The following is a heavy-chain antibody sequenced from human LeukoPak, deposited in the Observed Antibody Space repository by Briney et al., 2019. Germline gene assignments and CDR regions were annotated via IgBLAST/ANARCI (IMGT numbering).Heavy chain of an antibody. Sequence: GGSLRLSCAASGFTFDDYGTSWVRQVPGKGPEWVSGINWNGESTGYADSVKGRFTISRDNAKNSLYLQMNSLRAEDTALYYCAREGYSSRIYYYHYMDVWGKGTTVTVSS. CDR1: GFTFDDYG. J-gene: IGHJ6*03. V-gene: IGHV3-20*04. CDR3: AREGYSSRIYYYHYMDV. D-gene: IGHD6-13*01. CDR2: INWNGEST.